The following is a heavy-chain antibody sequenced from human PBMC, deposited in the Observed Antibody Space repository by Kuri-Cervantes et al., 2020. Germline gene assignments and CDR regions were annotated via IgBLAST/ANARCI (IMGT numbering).Heavy chain of an antibody. CDR1: GFTFSSYA. V-gene: IGHV3-23*01. Sequence: GESLKISCAASGFTFSSYAMSWVRQAPGKGLEWVSAISGSGGSTYYADSVKGRFTISRDNSKNTLYLQMNSLRAEDTAVYYCAKGGSGWYYFDCWGQGTLVTVSS. CDR3: AKGGSGWYYFDC. CDR2: ISGSGGST. D-gene: IGHD6-19*01. J-gene: IGHJ4*02.